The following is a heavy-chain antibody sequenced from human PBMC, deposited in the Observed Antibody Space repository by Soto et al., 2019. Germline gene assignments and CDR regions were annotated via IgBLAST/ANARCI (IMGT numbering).Heavy chain of an antibody. D-gene: IGHD6-6*01. V-gene: IGHV4-30-4*01. J-gene: IGHJ4*02. CDR1: GGSISSGDYY. Sequence: PSETLSLTCTVSGGSISSGDYYWSWIRQPPGKGLEWIGYSYSSGSTYYNPSLKSRVTISVDTSKNQFSLKLSSVTAADTAVYYCASEYSSSSGFFGYWGQGTLVTVSS. CDR3: ASEYSSSSGFFGY. CDR2: SYSSGST.